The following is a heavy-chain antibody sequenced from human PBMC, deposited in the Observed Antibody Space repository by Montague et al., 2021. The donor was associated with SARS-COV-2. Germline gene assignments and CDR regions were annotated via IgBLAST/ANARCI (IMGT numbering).Heavy chain of an antibody. CDR3: ARGGTRGIVLVPSALDY. CDR1: GGSINAYY. D-gene: IGHD2-21*01. J-gene: IGHJ4*02. V-gene: IGHV4-59*12. Sequence: SETLSLACTVAGGSINAYYWRWFLQPPGKGLVWIVFLYYSGVTNYNPSLKSRVNMSLDTSKNQFSLGLSSVTAADTAVYYCARGGTRGIVLVPSALDYWGRGILVTVSS. CDR2: LYYSGVT.